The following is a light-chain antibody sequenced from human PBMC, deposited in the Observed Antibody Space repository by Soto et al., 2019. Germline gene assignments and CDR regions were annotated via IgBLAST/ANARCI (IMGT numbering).Light chain of an antibody. V-gene: IGKV3-15*01. Sequence: EIVLTQSPGTLSLSPGERATLSCRASQSVSSNLAWYQQKPGQAPSLLIFDASTRATGVAARFSGSGSGTEFTLTISSLQSEDSAVYYCQQYNIWPPITFGQGTRLEIK. J-gene: IGKJ5*01. CDR2: DAS. CDR3: QQYNIWPPIT. CDR1: QSVSSN.